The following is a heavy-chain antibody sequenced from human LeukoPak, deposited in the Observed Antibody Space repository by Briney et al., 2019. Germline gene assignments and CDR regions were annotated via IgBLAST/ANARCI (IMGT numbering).Heavy chain of an antibody. CDR1: GFTFSSYS. D-gene: IGHD3-22*01. J-gene: IGHJ3*02. Sequence: GGSLRLSCAASGFTFSSYSMNWVRQAPGKGLEWASSISSSSSYIYYADSVKGRFTISRDNAKNSLYLQMNSLRAEDTAVYYCARALPPLRYYDSSGYPDAFDIWGQGTMVTVSS. CDR3: ARALPPLRYYDSSGYPDAFDI. V-gene: IGHV3-21*01. CDR2: ISSSSSYI.